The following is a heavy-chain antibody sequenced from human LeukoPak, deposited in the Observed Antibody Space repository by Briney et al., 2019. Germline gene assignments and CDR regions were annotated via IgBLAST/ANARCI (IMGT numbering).Heavy chain of an antibody. Sequence: GASVKVSCTASGYTFTGYYMHWVRQAPGQGLEWMGWINPNSGGTNYAQKFQGRVTMTRDTSISTAYMELSRLRSDDTAVYYCRWELLHDGSDYWGQGTLVTVSS. CDR2: INPNSGGT. CDR3: RWELLHDGSDY. D-gene: IGHD1-26*01. CDR1: GYTFTGYY. J-gene: IGHJ4*02. V-gene: IGHV1-2*02.